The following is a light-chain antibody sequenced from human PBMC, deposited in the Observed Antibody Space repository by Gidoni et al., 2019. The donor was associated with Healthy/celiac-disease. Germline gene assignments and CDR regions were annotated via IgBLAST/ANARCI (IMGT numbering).Light chain of an antibody. CDR1: QSISSY. CDR2: AAS. CDR3: QQSYSTPLT. Sequence: DIQMTQSPSSLSASVGDRVTITCRAIQSISSYLNWYQQKPGKAPKLLIYAASRLHSGVPSRFSGSGSGTDFSLTISSLQPEYFATYYCQQSYSTPLTFGGGTKVEIK. V-gene: IGKV1-39*01. J-gene: IGKJ4*01.